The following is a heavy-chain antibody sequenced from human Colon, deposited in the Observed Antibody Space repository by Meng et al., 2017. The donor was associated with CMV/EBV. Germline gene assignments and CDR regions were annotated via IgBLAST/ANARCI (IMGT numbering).Heavy chain of an antibody. CDR3: ARPARGSTNYY. Sequence: GGSLRLSCATSGFTFSKYWMSWVRQAPGKGLEWVANIKQDGSEKYYVDSVKGRFTISRDNAKNSVSLQMNNLRAEDTAVYYCARPARGSTNYYWGQGTLVTVSS. V-gene: IGHV3-7*01. CDR1: GFTFSKYW. CDR2: IKQDGSEK. J-gene: IGHJ4*02. D-gene: IGHD6-13*01.